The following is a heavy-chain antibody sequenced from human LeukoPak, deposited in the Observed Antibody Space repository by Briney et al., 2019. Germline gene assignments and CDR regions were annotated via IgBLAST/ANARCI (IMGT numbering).Heavy chain of an antibody. CDR1: GFTFSSSA. D-gene: IGHD3-10*01. Sequence: GGSLRLSCAASGFTFSSSAMHWVRQAPGKGLEWVSSISSSSSYIYYADSVKGRFTISRDNAKNSLYLQMNSLRAEDTAAYYCARAPYYYGSGSYSSYYYGMDVWGQGTTVTVSS. CDR2: ISSSSSYI. V-gene: IGHV3-21*01. CDR3: ARAPYYYGSGSYSSYYYGMDV. J-gene: IGHJ6*02.